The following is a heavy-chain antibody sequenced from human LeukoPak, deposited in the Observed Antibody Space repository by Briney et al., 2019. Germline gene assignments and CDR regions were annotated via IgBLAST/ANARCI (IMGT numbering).Heavy chain of an antibody. D-gene: IGHD3-9*01. V-gene: IGHV3-23*01. CDR2: ASGSGGST. CDR1: GFTFSSYA. Sequence: GGSLRLSCAASGFTFSSYAMSGVRQAPGKGLEWVSAASGSGGSTYYADSVKGRFTISGDNSKDTLYRQMNSLRAEDTAVYYCAKTDRYDILTGYYPTLYYFYSWGQGTLVTVSS. CDR3: AKTDRYDILTGYYPTLYYFYS. J-gene: IGHJ4*02.